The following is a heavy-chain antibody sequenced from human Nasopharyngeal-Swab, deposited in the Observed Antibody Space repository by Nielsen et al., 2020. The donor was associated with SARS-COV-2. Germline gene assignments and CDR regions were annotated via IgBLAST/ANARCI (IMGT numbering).Heavy chain of an antibody. Sequence: WVRQAPGQGLEWMGWISAYNGNTNYAQKLQGRVTMTTDTSTSTAYMELRSLRSDDTAVYYCARGIAAAKHYYYYMDVWGKGPRSPSP. J-gene: IGHJ6*03. V-gene: IGHV1-18*01. CDR3: ARGIAAAKHYYYYMDV. D-gene: IGHD6-13*01. CDR2: ISAYNGNT.